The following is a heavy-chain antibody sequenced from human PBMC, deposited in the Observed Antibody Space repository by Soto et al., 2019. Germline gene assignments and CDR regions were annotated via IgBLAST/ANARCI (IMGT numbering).Heavy chain of an antibody. J-gene: IGHJ4*02. CDR2: IYYSENT. Sequence: ASETLSLTCTVSGGSISSSSNHLGWIRQPPGKGLEWIGNIYYSENTYYNPSLKSRVTISVDTSKNQFSLRLTSVTAADTAVYYCATHPPYGPLDHWGQGTLVTVSS. CDR1: GGSISSSSNH. V-gene: IGHV4-39*01. D-gene: IGHD4-17*01. CDR3: ATHPPYGPLDH.